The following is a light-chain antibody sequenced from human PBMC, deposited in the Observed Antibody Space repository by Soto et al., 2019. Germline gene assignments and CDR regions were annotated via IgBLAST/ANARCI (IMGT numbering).Light chain of an antibody. CDR1: QGVGGW. Sequence: DMPMTQSTSSVSASVGDRVTMTWRASQGVGGWLAWYQQKPGKVPKLLIYATSTLQSGVPSRFSGSGSGTDFTLTISSLQPEDFATYCSQLLNSYPRTFGQGTKVDIK. V-gene: IGKV1-12*01. CDR3: QLLNSYPRT. CDR2: ATS. J-gene: IGKJ1*01.